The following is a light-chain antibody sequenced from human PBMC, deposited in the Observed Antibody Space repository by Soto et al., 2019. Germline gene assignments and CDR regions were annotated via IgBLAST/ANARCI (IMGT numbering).Light chain of an antibody. CDR1: SSNIGGNS. CDR3: GSWDSSLSAYV. V-gene: IGLV1-51*01. CDR2: DDN. Sequence: QSVRTQPPSVSAAPGQKVTISCSGSSSNIGGNSVSWYQQLPGTAPKLLIYDDNERPSGIPDRFSGSKSGTSATLGITGFQTGDEADYYCGSWDSSLSAYVFGTGTKVT. J-gene: IGLJ1*01.